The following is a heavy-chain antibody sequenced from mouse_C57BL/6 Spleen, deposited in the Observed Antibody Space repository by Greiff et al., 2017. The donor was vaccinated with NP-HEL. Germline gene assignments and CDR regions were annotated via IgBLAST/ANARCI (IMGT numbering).Heavy chain of an antibody. J-gene: IGHJ4*01. CDR3: ASPFTTVVGRATDY. V-gene: IGHV1-26*01. CDR1: GYTFTDYY. CDR2: INPNNGGT. Sequence: EVQLQQSGPELVKPGASVKISCKASGYTFTDYYMNWVKQSHGQSLEWIGDINPNNGGTSYNQKFKGKATLTVDKSSSTAYMELSSLTSEDSAVYYCASPFTTVVGRATDYWGQGTSVTVSS. D-gene: IGHD1-1*01.